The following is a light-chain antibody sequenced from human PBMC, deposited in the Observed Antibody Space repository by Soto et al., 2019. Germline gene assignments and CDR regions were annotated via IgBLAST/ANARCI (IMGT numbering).Light chain of an antibody. CDR1: SGHSSNA. Sequence: QSVLTQSPSASASLGASGKLTFTLSSGHSSNAIAWHQQQPEKGPRYLMKLNSDGSHSKGDGIPDRFSGSSSVAERYLTISSLQSDDEADYYCQTWGTATVVFGGGTKVTPL. CDR2: LNSDGSH. CDR3: QTWGTATVV. V-gene: IGLV4-69*01. J-gene: IGLJ2*01.